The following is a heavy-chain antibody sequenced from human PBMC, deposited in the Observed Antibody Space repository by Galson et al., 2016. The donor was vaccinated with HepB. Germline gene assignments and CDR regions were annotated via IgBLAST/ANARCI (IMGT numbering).Heavy chain of an antibody. D-gene: IGHD6-19*01. CDR2: ISYSGSI. CDR3: PGHSNGWNEDY. Sequence: SETLSLTCTVYGGSLSGHYWSWIRQPPGKGLEWIGEISYSGSINYNPSLKSRVTISLDLSKNHFPLRLTAVTAADTAVYYCPGHSNGWNEDYWRQGRLVTVSS. J-gene: IGHJ4*02. V-gene: IGHV4-34*01. CDR1: GGSLSGHY.